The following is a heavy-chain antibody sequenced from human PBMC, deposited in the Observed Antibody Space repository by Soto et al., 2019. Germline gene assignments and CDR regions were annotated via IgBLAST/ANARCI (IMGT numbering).Heavy chain of an antibody. CDR1: GYTFTSYG. J-gene: IGHJ6*03. D-gene: IGHD6-13*01. CDR3: ARERAAAGLNYYYMDV. Sequence: QVQLVQSGAEVKKPGASVKVSCKASGYTFTSYGISWVRQAPRQGLEWMGWISAYNGNTNYAQKLQGRVTMTTDTSTSTAYRELRSLRSDDTAVYYCARERAAAGLNYYYMDVWGKGTTVTVSS. CDR2: ISAYNGNT. V-gene: IGHV1-18*01.